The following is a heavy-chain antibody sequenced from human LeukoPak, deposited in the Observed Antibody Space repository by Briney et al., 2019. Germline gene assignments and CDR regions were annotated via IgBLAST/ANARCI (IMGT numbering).Heavy chain of an antibody. CDR1: GFTSSDYY. CDR3: ARGGKTTVTY. D-gene: IGHD4-17*01. CDR2: ITSTGSTK. V-gene: IGHV3-11*01. J-gene: IGHJ4*02. Sequence: PGGSLRLSCAASGFTSSDYYMTWIRQAPGKGLEWISYITSTGSTKYYADSVKGRFTISRDNAKDSLYLQMNSLRVEDTAVYYCARGGKTTVTYWGQGTLVTVSS.